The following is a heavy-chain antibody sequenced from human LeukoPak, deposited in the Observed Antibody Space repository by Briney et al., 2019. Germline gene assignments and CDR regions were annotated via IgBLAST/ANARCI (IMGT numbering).Heavy chain of an antibody. D-gene: IGHD5-18*01. V-gene: IGHV1-69*06. CDR3: ALPSGYSEGAFDI. CDR1: GGTFISYA. J-gene: IGHJ3*02. Sequence: ASVKVSSKASGGTFISYAISWVRQAPGQGLEWMGGIIPIFGTANYTQKFQGRVTITADKSTSTAYMELSSLRSEDTAVYYCALPSGYSEGAFDIWGQGTMVTVSS. CDR2: IIPIFGTA.